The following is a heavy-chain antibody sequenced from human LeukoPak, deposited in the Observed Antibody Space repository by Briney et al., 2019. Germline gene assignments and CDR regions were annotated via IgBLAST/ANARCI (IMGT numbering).Heavy chain of an antibody. CDR3: AREWREGLDY. Sequence: SETLSLTCAVSGGSISSGGYSWSWIRRPPGKGLEWIGYIYHSGSTYYNPSLKSRVTISVDRSKNQFSLKLSSVTAADTAVYYCAREWREGLDYWGQGTLVTVSS. CDR1: GGSISSGGYS. D-gene: IGHD1-26*01. CDR2: IYHSGST. V-gene: IGHV4-30-2*01. J-gene: IGHJ4*02.